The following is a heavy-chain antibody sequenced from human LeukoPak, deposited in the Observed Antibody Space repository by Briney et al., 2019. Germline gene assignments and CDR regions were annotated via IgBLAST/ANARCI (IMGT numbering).Heavy chain of an antibody. CDR1: GFTFSSYW. J-gene: IGHJ3*02. Sequence: PGGSLRLSCAASGFTFSSYWMHWVRQAPGKGLVWVSRINSDMSTTTYADSVKGRFTISRDNAKNSLYLQMNSLRAEDTAVYYCAREGFCSGGSCHSGNAFDIWGQGTMVTVSS. D-gene: IGHD2-15*01. CDR3: AREGFCSGGSCHSGNAFDI. CDR2: INSDMSTT. V-gene: IGHV3-74*01.